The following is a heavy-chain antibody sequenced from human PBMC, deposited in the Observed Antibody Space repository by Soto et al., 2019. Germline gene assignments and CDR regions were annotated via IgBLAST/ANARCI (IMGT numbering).Heavy chain of an antibody. CDR2: ISYDGSNK. Sequence: QVQLVESGGGVVQPGRSLRLSCAASGFTFSSYGMHWVRQAPGKGLEWVAVISYDGSNKYYADSVKGRFTISRDNSKNTLYLQMNSLRAEDTAVYYCAKEYGAVDSNDAFDIWGQGTMVTVSS. CDR1: GFTFSSYG. J-gene: IGHJ3*02. D-gene: IGHD3-22*01. CDR3: AKEYGAVDSNDAFDI. V-gene: IGHV3-30*18.